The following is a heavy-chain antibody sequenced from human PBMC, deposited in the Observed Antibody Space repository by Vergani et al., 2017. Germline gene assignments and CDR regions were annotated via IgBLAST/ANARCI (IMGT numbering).Heavy chain of an antibody. CDR2: IIPIFGTA. V-gene: IGHV1-69*01. D-gene: IGHD2-15*01. J-gene: IGHJ3*02. Sequence: QVQLVQSGAEVKKPGSSVKVSCKASVGTFSSYAISWVRQAPGQGLEWMGGIIPIFGTANYAQKFQGRVTIPADDTTSTAYTELSSLRSEDTAVYYCARGLELVGSNVFDIWGQGTMVTVSS. CDR3: ARGLELVGSNVFDI. CDR1: VGTFSSYA.